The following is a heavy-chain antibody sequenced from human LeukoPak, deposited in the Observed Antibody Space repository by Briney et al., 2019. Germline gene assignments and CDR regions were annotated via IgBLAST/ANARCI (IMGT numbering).Heavy chain of an antibody. V-gene: IGHV3-30-3*01. J-gene: IGHJ4*02. CDR1: GFTFSSYA. CDR3: ARDRRSWFDY. CDR2: ISYDGSNE. Sequence: GRSLRLSCAASGFTFSSYAMHWVRQAPGKGLEWVAVISYDGSNEYYADSVKGRFTISRDNSKNTLYLQMNSLRAEDTAVYYCARDRRSWFDYWGQGTLVTVSS.